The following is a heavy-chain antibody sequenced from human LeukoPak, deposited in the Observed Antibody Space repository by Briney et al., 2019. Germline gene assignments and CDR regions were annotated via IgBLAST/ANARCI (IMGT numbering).Heavy chain of an antibody. CDR3: ARANSIHYYYYYMDV. D-gene: IGHD4-11*01. J-gene: IGHJ6*03. CDR2: IYHSGST. Sequence: SETLSLTCTVSGYSISSGYYWGWIRQPPGKGLEWIGSIYHSGSTYYNPSLKSRVTISVDTSKNQFSLKLSSVTAADTAVYYCARANSIHYYYYYMDVWGKGTTVTVSS. V-gene: IGHV4-38-2*02. CDR1: GYSISSGYY.